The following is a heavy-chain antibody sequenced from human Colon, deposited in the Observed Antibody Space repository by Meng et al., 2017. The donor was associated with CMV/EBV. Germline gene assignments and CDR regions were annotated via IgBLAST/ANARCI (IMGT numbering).Heavy chain of an antibody. Sequence: GESLKISCAASGFTVSTNYMIWVRQAPGKGLEWVAVIYSGGTTYYADSVKGRFSISRDNSKNTLYLQMNSLTAEDTAVYYCARERNYYYYGMDVLGQGTTVTVSS. CDR1: GFTVSTNY. J-gene: IGHJ6*02. CDR2: IYSGGTT. CDR3: ARERNYYYYGMDV. V-gene: IGHV3-53*01.